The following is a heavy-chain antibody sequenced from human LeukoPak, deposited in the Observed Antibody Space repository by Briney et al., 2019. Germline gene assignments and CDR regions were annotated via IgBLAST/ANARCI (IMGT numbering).Heavy chain of an antibody. CDR3: ARHRQLWPLDY. D-gene: IGHD5-18*01. J-gene: IGHJ4*02. CDR1: GYSFSNYW. V-gene: IGHV5-51*01. Sequence: GESLKISCKGSGYSFSNYWISWVRQMPGKGLEWMGIIYPGDSDTRYSPSFQGQVTISADKSINTAYLQWSSLKASDTAMYYCARHRQLWPLDYWGQGTLVTVSS. CDR2: IYPGDSDT.